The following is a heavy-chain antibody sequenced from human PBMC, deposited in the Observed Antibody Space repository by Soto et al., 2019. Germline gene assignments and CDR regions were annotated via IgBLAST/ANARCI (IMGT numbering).Heavy chain of an antibody. Sequence: QVQLVQSGAEVKKPGSSVKVSCKASGGTFSSHAISWVRQAPGQGLEWMGGIIRFFKATNYAQKIQGRVTITADDSTSTTYMELYSLRSEDTAVYYCARDVPLNYYDGTFSYYAMDVWGQGTTVTVSS. J-gene: IGHJ6*02. V-gene: IGHV1-69*01. D-gene: IGHD3-16*01. CDR1: GGTFSSHA. CDR2: IIRFFKAT. CDR3: ARDVPLNYYDGTFSYYAMDV.